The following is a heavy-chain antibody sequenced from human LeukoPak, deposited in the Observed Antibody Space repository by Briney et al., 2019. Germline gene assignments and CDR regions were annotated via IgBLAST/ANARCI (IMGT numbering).Heavy chain of an antibody. J-gene: IGHJ6*03. CDR3: ARDHQGTYFDFWSGSKANNYYYMDV. CDR2: IHYSGST. V-gene: IGHV4-39*07. D-gene: IGHD3-3*01. CDR1: GGSISNYY. Sequence: KPSETLSLTCAVSGGSISNYYWGWIRQPPGKGLEWIGTIHYSGSTYYNTSLKSRVSISVDTSKNQFSLKLRSVTAADTAVYYCARDHQGTYFDFWSGSKANNYYYMDVWGKGTTVTVSS.